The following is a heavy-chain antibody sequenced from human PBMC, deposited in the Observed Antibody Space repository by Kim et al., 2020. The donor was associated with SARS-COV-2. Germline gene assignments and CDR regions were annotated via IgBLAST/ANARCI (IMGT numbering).Heavy chain of an antibody. D-gene: IGHD3-10*01. CDR3: ARDRKLLWFGELWHYYYGMDV. V-gene: IGHV3-30*04. CDR2: ISYDGSNK. CDR1: GFTFSSYA. J-gene: IGHJ6*02. Sequence: GGSLRLSCAASGFTFSSYAMHWVRQAPGKGLEWVAVISYDGSNKYYADSVKGRFTISRDNSKNTLYLQMNSLRAEDTAVYYCARDRKLLWFGELWHYYYGMDVWGQGTTVTVSS.